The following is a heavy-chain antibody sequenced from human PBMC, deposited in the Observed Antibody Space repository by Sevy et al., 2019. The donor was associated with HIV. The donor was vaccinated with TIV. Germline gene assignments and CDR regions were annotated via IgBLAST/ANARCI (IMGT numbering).Heavy chain of an antibody. J-gene: IGHJ3*02. CDR1: GGTFSSYA. Sequence: ASVKVSCKASGGTFSSYAISWVRQAPGQGLEWMGGIIPIFGTANYAQKFQGRVTITADESTSTAYMELSSLRSEDTAVYYCAGLGSSSRYHFLAFDIWGQRTMVTVSS. CDR2: IIPIFGTA. V-gene: IGHV1-69*13. CDR3: AGLGSSSRYHFLAFDI. D-gene: IGHD6-13*01.